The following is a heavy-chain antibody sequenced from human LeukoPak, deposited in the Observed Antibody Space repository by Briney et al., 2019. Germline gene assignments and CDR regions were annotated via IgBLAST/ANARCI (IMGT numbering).Heavy chain of an antibody. V-gene: IGHV3-23*01. CDR1: GFTFSSYA. D-gene: IGHD2-2*01. CDR3: ANAGGYCSSTSCYPRGYFDY. J-gene: IGHJ4*02. CDR2: ISGSGGST. Sequence: GGSLRLSCAASGFTFSSYAMSWVRQAPGKGLEWVSAISGSGGSTYHADSVKGRFTISRDNSKNTLYLQMNSLRAEDTAVYYCANAGGYCSSTSCYPRGYFDYWGQGTLVTVSS.